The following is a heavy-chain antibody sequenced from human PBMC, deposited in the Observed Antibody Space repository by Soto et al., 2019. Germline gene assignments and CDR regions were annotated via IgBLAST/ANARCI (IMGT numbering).Heavy chain of an antibody. CDR2: INHSGST. V-gene: IGHV4-34*01. CDR3: ARGGGCSGGSCYYNWFDP. J-gene: IGHJ5*02. CDR1: GGSFSGYY. D-gene: IGHD2-15*01. Sequence: QVQLQQWGAGLLKPSETLSLTCAVYGGSFSGYYWSWIRQPPGKGLEWIGEINHSGSTNYNPSLKSLVAISVDTSKNQFSLKLSSVTAADTAVYYCARGGGCSGGSCYYNWFDPWGQGTLVTVSS.